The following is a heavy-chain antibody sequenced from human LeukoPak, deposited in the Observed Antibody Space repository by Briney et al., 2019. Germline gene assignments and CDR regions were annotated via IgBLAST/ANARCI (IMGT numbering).Heavy chain of an antibody. D-gene: IGHD4-23*01. CDR1: GFTFSSCS. V-gene: IGHV3-48*02. CDR2: ISRSSSTI. CDR3: ARDGDGGLGSDY. J-gene: IGHJ4*02. Sequence: GGSLRLSCAASGFTFSSCSMNWVRQAPGKGLEWVSYISRSSSTIYYADSVKGRFTVSRDNAKNSLYLQMNSLRDEDTAVYYCARDGDGGLGSDYWGQGTLVTV.